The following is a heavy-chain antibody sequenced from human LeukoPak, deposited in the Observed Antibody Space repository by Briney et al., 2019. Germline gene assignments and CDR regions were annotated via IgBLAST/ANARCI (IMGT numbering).Heavy chain of an antibody. CDR3: ARLHEYGNYRGAFDI. Sequence: SETLSLMCSVSCGSISSYYWSWIRQPPGKGLEYIGYIYYTGSTNSDRSLKSRVTISVGRSKKQFSLNLTAVSAAGTAVYYCARLHEYGNYRGAFDIWGQGTMVTVPS. J-gene: IGHJ3*02. D-gene: IGHD4-11*01. CDR1: CGSISSYY. V-gene: IGHV4-59*01. CDR2: IYYTGST.